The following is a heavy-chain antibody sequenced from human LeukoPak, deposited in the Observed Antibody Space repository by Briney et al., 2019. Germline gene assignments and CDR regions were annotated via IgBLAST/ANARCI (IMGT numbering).Heavy chain of an antibody. J-gene: IGHJ4*02. CDR1: GFTFSDAW. V-gene: IGHV3-15*01. Sequence: GGSPRLSCTASGFTFSDAWVTWARQAPGKGLEWVGRIRSKTSGGTTDYAAPVKGRFTISRDDSKNTIFLQMNSLKTEDTAVYYCNTFNWNSPFDYWGQGTLVTVSS. CDR2: IRSKTSGGTT. D-gene: IGHD1-20*01. CDR3: NTFNWNSPFDY.